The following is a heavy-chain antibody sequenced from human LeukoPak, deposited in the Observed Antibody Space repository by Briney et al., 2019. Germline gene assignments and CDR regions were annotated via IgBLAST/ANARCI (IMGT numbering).Heavy chain of an antibody. CDR3: ARADSQGNWYFDL. D-gene: IGHD3-10*01. CDR1: GFTFSSYA. J-gene: IGHJ2*01. CDR2: ISYDGSNK. V-gene: IGHV3-30-3*01. Sequence: GRSLRLSCAASGFTFSSYAMHWVRQAPGKGLEWVAVISYDGSNKYYADSVKGRFTISRDNSKNTLYLQMNSLRPEDTAVYYCARADSQGNWYFDLWGRGTLVAVSS.